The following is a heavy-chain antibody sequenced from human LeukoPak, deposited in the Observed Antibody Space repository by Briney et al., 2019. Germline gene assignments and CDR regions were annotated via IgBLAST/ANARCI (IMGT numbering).Heavy chain of an antibody. V-gene: IGHV4-39*01. D-gene: IGHD2-2*01. CDR3: ATFLKSSTSSSHWYFDL. CDR1: GGSISSSSYY. CDR2: IYYSGST. J-gene: IGHJ2*01. Sequence: SETLSLTCTVSGGSISSSSYYWGWIRQPPGKGLEWIGSIYYSGSTYYNPSLKSRVTISVDTSKNQFSLKLSSVAAADTAVYYCATFLKSSTSSSHWYFDLWGRGTLVTVSS.